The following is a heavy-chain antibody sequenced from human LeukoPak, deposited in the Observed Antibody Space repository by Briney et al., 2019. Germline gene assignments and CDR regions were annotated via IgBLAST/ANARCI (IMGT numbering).Heavy chain of an antibody. D-gene: IGHD4-17*01. CDR3: ARDPPGVKGDYNYQFDY. CDR2: IIPIFGTA. CDR1: GGTFSSYA. J-gene: IGHJ4*02. V-gene: IGHV1-69*13. Sequence: ASEKVSCKASGGTFSSYAISWVRQAPGQGLEWMGGIIPIFGTANYAQKFQGRVTITADESTSTAYMELSSLRSEDTAVYYCARDPPGVKGDYNYQFDYWGQGTLVTVSS.